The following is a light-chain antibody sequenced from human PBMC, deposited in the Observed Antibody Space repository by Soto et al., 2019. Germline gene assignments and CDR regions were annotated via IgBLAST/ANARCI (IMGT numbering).Light chain of an antibody. CDR3: QQANSFPWT. V-gene: IGKV1-12*01. CDR2: GAS. J-gene: IGKJ1*01. CDR1: HSISRY. Sequence: QMTQSPSSVSASVGDRVTITCRASHSISRYLAWYQQTPGKAPKLLIYGASNLQPGVPTRFSGTGSGTEFTLTVNNLQPEDAATYSCQQANSFPWTFGQGT.